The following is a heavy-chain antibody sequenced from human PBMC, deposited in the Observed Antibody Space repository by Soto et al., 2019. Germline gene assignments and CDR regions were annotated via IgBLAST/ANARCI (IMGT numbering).Heavy chain of an antibody. J-gene: IGHJ6*02. CDR1: GYSFTSYW. CDR2: IYPGDSDT. D-gene: IGHD6-13*01. V-gene: IGHV5-51*01. CDR3: ASVAAAGNYYYGMDV. Sequence: PGESLKISCKGSGYSFTSYWIGWVRQMPGKGLEWMGIIYPGDSDTRYSPSFQGQVTISADKSISTAYLQWSSLKASDTAMYYCASVAAAGNYYYGMDVWGQGTTVTVSS.